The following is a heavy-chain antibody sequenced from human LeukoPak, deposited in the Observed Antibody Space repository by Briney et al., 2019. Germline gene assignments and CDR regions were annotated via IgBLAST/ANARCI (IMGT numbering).Heavy chain of an antibody. CDR1: GGSISSSSYY. D-gene: IGHD6-13*01. V-gene: IGHV4-39*07. J-gene: IGHJ5*02. Sequence: SETLSLTCTVSGGSISSSSYYWGWIRQSPGKGLEWIGSIYYSGSAYYNPSLKSRVTITVDTSKNQFSLKLSSMTAADTAVYYCARVERYTSSGPTDPWGQGTLVTVSS. CDR2: IYYSGSA. CDR3: ARVERYTSSGPTDP.